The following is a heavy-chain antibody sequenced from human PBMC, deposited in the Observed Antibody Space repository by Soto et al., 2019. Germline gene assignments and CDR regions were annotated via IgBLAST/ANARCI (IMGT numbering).Heavy chain of an antibody. J-gene: IGHJ4*02. V-gene: IGHV1-3*01. CDR1: GYTFTSYA. CDR2: INAGNGNT. CDR3: TRQRLLWGPFDF. Sequence: GASVKVSCKASGYTFTSYAMHWVRQAPGQRLEWMGWINAGNGNTKYSQKFQGRVTITRDTSASTAYMELSSLRSEDTAVYYCTRQRLLWGPFDFWGQGTPVTVSS. D-gene: IGHD3-3*01.